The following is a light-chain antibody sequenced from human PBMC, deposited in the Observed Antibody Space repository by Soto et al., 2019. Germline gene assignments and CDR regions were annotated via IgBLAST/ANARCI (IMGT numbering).Light chain of an antibody. CDR2: HAS. CDR3: QQFSEYPLT. Sequence: AIQLTQSPSSLSASIGDRVTITCRASQGINRDLAWYQQKPGKSPKVLIHHASNLGSGVPSRFSGSGSGTEFTLTISSLQPDDLGSYYCQQFSEYPLTFGGGTKVEIK. CDR1: QGINRD. J-gene: IGKJ4*01. V-gene: IGKV1D-13*01.